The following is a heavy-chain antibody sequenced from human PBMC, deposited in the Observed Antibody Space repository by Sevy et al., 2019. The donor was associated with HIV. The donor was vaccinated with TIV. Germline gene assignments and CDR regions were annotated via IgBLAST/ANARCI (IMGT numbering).Heavy chain of an antibody. Sequence: GGSLRLSCAASGFTFSSYAMHWVRQAPGKGLEWVAVISYDGSSKYYADSVNGRFTISRDNSKNTLYLQMNSLRAEDTAVYYCASITGQWELRAFDIWGQGTMVTVSS. D-gene: IGHD1-26*01. CDR2: ISYDGSSK. J-gene: IGHJ3*02. CDR1: GFTFSSYA. V-gene: IGHV3-30-3*01. CDR3: ASITGQWELRAFDI.